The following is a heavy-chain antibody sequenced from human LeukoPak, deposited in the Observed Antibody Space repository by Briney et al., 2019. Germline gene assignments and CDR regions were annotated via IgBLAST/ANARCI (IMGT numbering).Heavy chain of an antibody. Sequence: GGSLRLSCAASGLTFSEYAMSWVRQVPGMGLEWVSTIGVSGGSTNYADSVRGRFTISRDNSKNTLYLQINSLRADDTAVYYCAKDQTSWAVAGSWGQGTLVTVSS. J-gene: IGHJ4*02. CDR3: AKDQTSWAVAGS. D-gene: IGHD6-19*01. V-gene: IGHV3-23*01. CDR2: IGVSGGST. CDR1: GLTFSEYA.